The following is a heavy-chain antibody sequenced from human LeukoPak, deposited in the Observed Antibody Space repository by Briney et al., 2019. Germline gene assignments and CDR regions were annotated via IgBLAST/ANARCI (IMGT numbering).Heavy chain of an antibody. Sequence: ASVKVSCKASGYTFTGYYMHWVRQAPGQGLEWMGWIHPNSGGTNSAQNLQGRVTMTRDTSISTAYMELSRLKSDDTAVYYCARQFGSGWYFDYWGQGTLVTVSS. CDR3: ARQFGSGWYFDY. D-gene: IGHD6-19*01. CDR1: GYTFTGYY. J-gene: IGHJ4*02. CDR2: IHPNSGGT. V-gene: IGHV1-2*02.